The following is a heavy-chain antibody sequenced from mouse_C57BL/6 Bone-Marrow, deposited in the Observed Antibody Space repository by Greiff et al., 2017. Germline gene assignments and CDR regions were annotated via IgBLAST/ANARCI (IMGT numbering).Heavy chain of an antibody. Sequence: EVQVVESGGGLVQPGGSLKLSCAASGFTFSDYGMAWVRQAPRKGPEWVAFISNLAYSIYYADTVTGRFTISRENAKNTLYLEMSSLRSEDTAMYYCAMIYYGNQAWFAYWGQGTLVTVSA. D-gene: IGHD2-1*01. V-gene: IGHV5-15*01. CDR1: GFTFSDYG. CDR2: ISNLAYSI. J-gene: IGHJ3*01. CDR3: AMIYYGNQAWFAY.